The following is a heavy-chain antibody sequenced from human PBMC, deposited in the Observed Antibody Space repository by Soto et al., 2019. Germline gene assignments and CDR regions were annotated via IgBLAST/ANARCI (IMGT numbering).Heavy chain of an antibody. D-gene: IGHD1-26*01. CDR1: GFTFSSYS. Sequence: PGGSLRLSCAASGFTFSSYSMNWVRQAPGKGLEWVSYISSSSTIYYADSVKGRFTISRDNAKNSLYLQMNSLRDEDTAVYYCARGGSQYYYYYYGMDVWGQGTTVTVSS. CDR3: ARGGSQYYYYYYGMDV. V-gene: IGHV3-48*02. CDR2: ISSSSTI. J-gene: IGHJ6*02.